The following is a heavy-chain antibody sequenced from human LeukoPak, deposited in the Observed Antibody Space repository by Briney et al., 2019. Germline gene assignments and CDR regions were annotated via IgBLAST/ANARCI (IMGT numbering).Heavy chain of an antibody. Sequence: PSETLSLTCTVSGYSISSGYYWGWIRQPPGKGLEWIGSIYHSGSTYYNPSLKSRVTISVDTSKNQFSLKLSSVTAADTAVYYCARVPHSGSSGYFDYWGQGTLVTVSS. CDR2: IYHSGST. CDR1: GYSISSGYY. V-gene: IGHV4-38-2*02. CDR3: ARVPHSGSSGYFDY. J-gene: IGHJ4*02. D-gene: IGHD1-26*01.